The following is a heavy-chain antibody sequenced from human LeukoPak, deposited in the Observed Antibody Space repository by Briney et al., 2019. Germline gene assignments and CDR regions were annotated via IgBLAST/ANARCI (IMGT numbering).Heavy chain of an antibody. D-gene: IGHD2-2*01. J-gene: IGHJ4*02. V-gene: IGHV4-30-4*08. CDR3: ARAVRYCSSTSCYPTPYYFDY. Sequence: SQTLSLTCTVSGGSISSGDYYWSWIRQPPGKGLEWIGYIYYSGSTYYNPSLKSRVTISVDTSKDQFSLKLSSVTATDTAVYYCARAVRYCSSTSCYPTPYYFDYWGQGTLVTVSS. CDR1: GGSISSGDYY. CDR2: IYYSGST.